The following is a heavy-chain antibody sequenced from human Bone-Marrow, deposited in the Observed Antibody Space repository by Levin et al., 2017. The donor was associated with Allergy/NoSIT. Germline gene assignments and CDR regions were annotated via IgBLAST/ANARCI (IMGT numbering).Heavy chain of an antibody. CDR3: ARDSQTSPTRNYGMDV. V-gene: IGHV4-59*01. Sequence: SQTLSLTCTVSGDSISRYYWSWIRQPPGKGLEWIGYIYYSGSTNYNPSLKSRVTISVDTSKNQFSLDLNFVTAADTAVYYCARDSQTSPTRNYGMDVWGQGTTVTVSS. J-gene: IGHJ6*02. CDR2: IYYSGST. CDR1: GDSISRYY.